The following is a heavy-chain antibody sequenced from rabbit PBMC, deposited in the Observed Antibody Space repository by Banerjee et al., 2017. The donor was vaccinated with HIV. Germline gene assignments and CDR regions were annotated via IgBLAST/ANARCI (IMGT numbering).Heavy chain of an antibody. CDR3: ARGGPGGDFNL. D-gene: IGHD5-1*01. CDR1: GFDFSNNA. J-gene: IGHJ4*01. V-gene: IGHV1S47*01. CDR2: IDTGDGST. Sequence: QEQLVESGGGLVQPEGSLTLTCKASGFDFSNNAMCWVRQAPGKGLEWIASIDTGDGSTYYASWAKGRFTISKTSSTTVTLQMTSLTAADTATYFCARGGPGGDFNLWGPGTLVTVS.